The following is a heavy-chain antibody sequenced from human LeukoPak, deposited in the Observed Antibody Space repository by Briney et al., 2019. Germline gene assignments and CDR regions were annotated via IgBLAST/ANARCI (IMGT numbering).Heavy chain of an antibody. D-gene: IGHD3-22*01. CDR2: IYYSGST. CDR3: ARARPGDAYYYDSMPFDI. CDR1: GGSISSSSYY. Sequence: SETLSLTCTVSGGSISSSSYYWSWIRQHPGKGLEWIGYIYYSGSTYYNPSLKSRVTISVDTSKNQFSLKLSSVTAADTAVYYSARARPGDAYYYDSMPFDIWGQGTMVTVSS. V-gene: IGHV4-31*03. J-gene: IGHJ3*02.